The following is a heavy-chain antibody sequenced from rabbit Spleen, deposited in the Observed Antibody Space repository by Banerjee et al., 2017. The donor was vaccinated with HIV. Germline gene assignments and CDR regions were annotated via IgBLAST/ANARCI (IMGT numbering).Heavy chain of an antibody. CDR1: GVSFSGNSY. D-gene: IGHD1-1*01. Sequence: QSLEESGGDLVKPGASLTLTCIASGVSFSGNSYICWVRQAPGKGLEWIGYIDPVFGRTYYASWVNGRFSISRENAQNTLYLQLNSLTAADTATYFCVRGASSSGYYSLWGPGTLVTVS. J-gene: IGHJ4*01. V-gene: IGHV1S40*01. CDR2: IDPVFGRT. CDR3: VRGASSSGYYSL.